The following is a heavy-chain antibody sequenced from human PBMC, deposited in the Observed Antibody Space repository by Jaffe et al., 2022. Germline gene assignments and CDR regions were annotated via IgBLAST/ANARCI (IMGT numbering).Heavy chain of an antibody. Sequence: QVQLVQSGAEVKKPGSSVKVSCKASGGTFSSYTISWVRQAPGQGLEWMGRIIPILGIANYAQKFQGRVTITADKSTSTAYMELSSLRSEDTAVYYCARAQRCSGGSCYEGAWEHWGQGTLVTVSS. J-gene: IGHJ1*01. CDR1: GGTFSSYT. CDR3: ARAQRCSGGSCYEGAWEH. V-gene: IGHV1-69*02. CDR2: IIPILGIA. D-gene: IGHD2-15*01.